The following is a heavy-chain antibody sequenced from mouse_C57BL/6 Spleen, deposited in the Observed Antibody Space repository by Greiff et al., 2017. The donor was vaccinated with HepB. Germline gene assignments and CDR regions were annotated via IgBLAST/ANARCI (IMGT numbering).Heavy chain of an antibody. J-gene: IGHJ4*01. Sequence: EVKLVESGPGLAKPSQTLSLTCSVTGYSITSDYWNWIRKFPGNKLEYMGYISYSGSTYYNPSLKSRISITRDTSKTQYYLQLNSVTTEDTATYYCARMDYDYYYAMDYWGQGTSVTVSS. CDR1: GYSITSDY. V-gene: IGHV3-8*01. D-gene: IGHD2-4*01. CDR3: ARMDYDYYYAMDY. CDR2: ISYSGST.